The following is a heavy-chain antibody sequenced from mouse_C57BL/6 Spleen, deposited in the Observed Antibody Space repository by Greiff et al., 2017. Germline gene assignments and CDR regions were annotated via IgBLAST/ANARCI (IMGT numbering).Heavy chain of an antibody. CDR2: ISSGSSTI. V-gene: IGHV5-17*01. D-gene: IGHD1-1*01. CDR3: ARRGTTVAHYAMDY. CDR1: GFTFSDYG. J-gene: IGHJ4*01. Sequence: DVQLQESGGGLVKPGGSLKLSCAASGFTFSDYGMHWVRQAPEKGLEWVAYISSGSSTIYYADTWKGRFTISRDNAKNTLFLQMTSLRSEDTAMYYCARRGTTVAHYAMDYWGQGTSVTVSS.